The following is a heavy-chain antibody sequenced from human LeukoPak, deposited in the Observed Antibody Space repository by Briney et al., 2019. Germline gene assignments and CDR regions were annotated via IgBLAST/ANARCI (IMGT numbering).Heavy chain of an antibody. Sequence: SETLSLTCTVSGGSISSNSYYWGWIRQSPGKGLEWIGSIYYSGSTYYNPSLKSRVTISVDTSKNQFSLKLSSVTAADTAVYYCARDMITFGGVIVIPAFDIWGQGTMVTVSS. CDR2: IYYSGST. CDR3: ARDMITFGGVIVIPAFDI. J-gene: IGHJ3*02. D-gene: IGHD3-16*02. V-gene: IGHV4-39*07. CDR1: GGSISSNSYY.